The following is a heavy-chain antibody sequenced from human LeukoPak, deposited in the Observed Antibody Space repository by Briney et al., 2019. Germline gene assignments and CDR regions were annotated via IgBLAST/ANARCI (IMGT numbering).Heavy chain of an antibody. J-gene: IGHJ4*02. D-gene: IGHD3-22*01. CDR3: ARGGSSGYYFYFDY. CDR2: IYSGGST. CDR1: GFTVSSNY. V-gene: IGHV3-66*01. Sequence: GGSLRLSCAASGFTVSSNYMSWVRQAPGKGLEWVSVIYSGGSTYYADSVKGRFTISGDNSKNTLYLQMNSLRAGDTAVYYCARGGSSGYYFYFDYWGQGTLVTVSS.